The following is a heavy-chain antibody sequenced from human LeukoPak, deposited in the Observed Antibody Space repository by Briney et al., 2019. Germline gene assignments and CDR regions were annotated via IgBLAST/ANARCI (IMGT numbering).Heavy chain of an antibody. Sequence: SETLSLTCTVSGGSISSGDYCWSWIRQPPGTGLEWIGYIYYSGSTYYNPSLKSRVTISVDTSKNQFSLKLSSVTAADTAVYYCARYCSGGSCYSGDAFDIWGQGTMVTVSS. CDR1: GGSISSGDYC. CDR3: ARYCSGGSCYSGDAFDI. J-gene: IGHJ3*02. CDR2: IYYSGST. D-gene: IGHD2-15*01. V-gene: IGHV4-30-4*01.